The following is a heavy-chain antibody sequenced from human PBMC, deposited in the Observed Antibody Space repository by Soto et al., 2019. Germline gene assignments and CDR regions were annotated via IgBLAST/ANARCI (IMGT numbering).Heavy chain of an antibody. CDR2: ISAYNGNT. D-gene: IGHD6-19*01. V-gene: IGHV1-18*04. Sequence: GASVKVSFKASGYTFTSYGISWLRQAPGQGLEWMGWISAYNGNTNYAQKLQGRVTMTTDTSTSTAYMELRSLRSDDTAVYYCARARDSGSGWYVVGYWGQGTLVTVSS. CDR1: GYTFTSYG. CDR3: ARARDSGSGWYVVGY. J-gene: IGHJ4*02.